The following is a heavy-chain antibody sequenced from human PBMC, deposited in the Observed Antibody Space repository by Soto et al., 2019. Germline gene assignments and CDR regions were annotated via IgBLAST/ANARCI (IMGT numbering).Heavy chain of an antibody. CDR1: GDSIYIGGYY. D-gene: IGHD2-2*01. CDR2: IYHTGKT. V-gene: IGHV4-31*03. Sequence: PSETLSLTCTVSGDSIYIGGYYWTWIRQHPGKGLEWIGYIYHTGKTYYNPSLESRVTMSVDTSKNQFSLKLASVTASDTAVYYCARDGRSTAHWIDPWGQGTLVTVSS. J-gene: IGHJ5*02. CDR3: ARDGRSTAHWIDP.